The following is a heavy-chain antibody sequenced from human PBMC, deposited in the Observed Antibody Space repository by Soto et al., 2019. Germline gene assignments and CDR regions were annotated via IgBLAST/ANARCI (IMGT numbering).Heavy chain of an antibody. CDR3: ARAGRIVYYDSSGYSSDY. CDR1: GYTFTGYY. Sequence: QVQLVQSGAEVKKPGASVKVSCKASGYTFTGYYMHWVRQAPGQGLEWMGWINPNSGGTNYAQKFQGRVTMTRDTSISTAYMELSRLRYDDTAVYYCARAGRIVYYDSSGYSSDYWGQGTLVTVSS. V-gene: IGHV1-2*02. D-gene: IGHD3-22*01. J-gene: IGHJ4*02. CDR2: INPNSGGT.